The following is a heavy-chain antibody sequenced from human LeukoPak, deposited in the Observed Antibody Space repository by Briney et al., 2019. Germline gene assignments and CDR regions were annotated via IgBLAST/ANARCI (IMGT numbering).Heavy chain of an antibody. J-gene: IGHJ3*02. Sequence: SETLSLTCTVSGGSISSGDYYWSWIRQPPGKGLEWIGYIYYSGSTYYNPSLKSRVTISVDTSKSQFSLKLSSVTAADTAVYYCARAVGPDAFDIWGQGTMVTVSS. CDR1: GGSISSGDYY. V-gene: IGHV4-30-4*08. CDR2: IYYSGST. D-gene: IGHD1-26*01. CDR3: ARAVGPDAFDI.